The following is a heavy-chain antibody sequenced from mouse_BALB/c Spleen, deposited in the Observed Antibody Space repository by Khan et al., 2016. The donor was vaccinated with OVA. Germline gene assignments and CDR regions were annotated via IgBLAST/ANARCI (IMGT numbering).Heavy chain of an antibody. CDR3: AGRARK. J-gene: IGHJ2*01. D-gene: IGHD3-3*01. CDR1: GLNITDTY. V-gene: IGHV14-3*02. Sequence: VQLQQPGAELVKSGATVKLSCTASGLNITDTYMHWLKQWPEQGLEWIGRIDPSNGNTKYDPKFQGQVTITADTSSNTAYLQFSCLTSEDSAVDYCAGRARKWGQGTTLTVSS. CDR2: IDPSNGNT.